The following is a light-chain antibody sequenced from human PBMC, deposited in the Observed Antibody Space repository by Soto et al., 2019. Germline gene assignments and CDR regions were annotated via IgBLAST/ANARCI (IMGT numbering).Light chain of an antibody. CDR2: EVS. J-gene: IGLJ1*01. V-gene: IGLV2-14*01. CDR1: SSDVGGYNY. CDR3: SSYTSSSPYV. Sequence: QSALTQPASVSGSPGQSITISCTGTSSDVGGYNYVSWYQQHPGKAPKLMIYEVSNRPSGVSNRFSGSKSGNTASLTISGXQXXXXXXYYCSSYTSSSPYVFGTGTKLTVL.